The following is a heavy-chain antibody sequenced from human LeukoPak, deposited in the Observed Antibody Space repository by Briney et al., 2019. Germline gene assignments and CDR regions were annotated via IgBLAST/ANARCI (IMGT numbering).Heavy chain of an antibody. Sequence: SETLSLPCAVYGGSFSGYYWSWIRQPPGKGLEWIGEINHSGSTNYNPSLKSRVTISVDTSKNQFSLKLSSVTAADTAVYYCARNMPKYYYGSGTHNWFDPWGQGTLVTVSS. J-gene: IGHJ5*02. CDR3: ARNMPKYYYGSGTHNWFDP. CDR1: GGSFSGYY. CDR2: INHSGST. V-gene: IGHV4-34*01. D-gene: IGHD3-10*01.